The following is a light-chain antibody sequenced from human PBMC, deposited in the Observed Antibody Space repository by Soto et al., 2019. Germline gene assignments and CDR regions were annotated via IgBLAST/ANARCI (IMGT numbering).Light chain of an antibody. Sequence: AIRMTQSPSSFSASTGDRITITCRASQGISSYLAWYQQKPGKAPKLLIYAASTLQSGVPSRFSGSGFGTDLTLTINCLQSEDFATYYCQQYYSYPLTFGQGTKVEI. CDR1: QGISSY. V-gene: IGKV1-8*01. CDR3: QQYYSYPLT. CDR2: AAS. J-gene: IGKJ1*01.